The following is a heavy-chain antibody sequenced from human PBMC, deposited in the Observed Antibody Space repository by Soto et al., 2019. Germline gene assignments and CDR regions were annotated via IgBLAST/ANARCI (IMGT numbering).Heavy chain of an antibody. CDR3: ARGRRYGDAFDI. CDR1: GGSFSCYY. CDR2: INHSGST. D-gene: IGHD5-18*01. V-gene: IGHV4-34*01. Sequence: SETQSLTWAFYGGSFSCYYWILIRQPPGKGLEWIGEINHSGSTNYNPSLKSRVTISVDTSKNQFSLKLSSVTAADTAVYYCARGRRYGDAFDIWGQGTMVTVSS. J-gene: IGHJ3*02.